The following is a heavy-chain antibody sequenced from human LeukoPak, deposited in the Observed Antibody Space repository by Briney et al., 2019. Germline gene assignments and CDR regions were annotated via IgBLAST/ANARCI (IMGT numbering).Heavy chain of an antibody. V-gene: IGHV3-7*01. CDR2: IKEDGSEK. CDR1: GFTFSNYW. D-gene: IGHD6-13*01. CDR3: ASGRQLGY. J-gene: IGHJ4*02. Sequence: GGSLRLSCAASGFTFSNYWMSWVRQAPGKGLEWLANIKEDGSEKYYVDSVKGRFTISRDNARNSLYLQMNSLRAEDTAVYYCASGRQLGYWGQGTLVTVSS.